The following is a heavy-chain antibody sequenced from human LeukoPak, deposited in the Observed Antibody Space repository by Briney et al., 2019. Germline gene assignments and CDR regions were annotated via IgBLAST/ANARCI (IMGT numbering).Heavy chain of an antibody. V-gene: IGHV3-7*01. CDR3: ARDPSLYSSRWSAGTYFYYYYMDV. CDR1: GFTFSTYW. CDR2: IKQDGSEK. D-gene: IGHD6-13*01. Sequence: GGSLRLSCAASGFTFSTYWMTWVRQAPGKGLEWVANIKQDGSEKYYVDSVKGRFTISRDNAKNSLYLQMNSLRAEDTAVYYCARDPSLYSSRWSAGTYFYYYYMDVWGKGTTVTVSS. J-gene: IGHJ6*03.